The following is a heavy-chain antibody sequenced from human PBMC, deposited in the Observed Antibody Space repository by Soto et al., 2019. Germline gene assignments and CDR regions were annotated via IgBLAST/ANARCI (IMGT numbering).Heavy chain of an antibody. CDR2: IRQDGSAK. Sequence: LRLSCTAAGFTFSTYRMNWVRQAPGKVLEWVASIRQDGSAKNYMDSVKGRFTIARGNAKNSLSLQMNSLRPEDTAVYYCARGLRSGSALSPGPFWGQGTLVTVSS. V-gene: IGHV3-7*01. D-gene: IGHD3-10*02. J-gene: IGHJ4*02. CDR3: ARGLRSGSALSPGPF. CDR1: GFTFSTYR.